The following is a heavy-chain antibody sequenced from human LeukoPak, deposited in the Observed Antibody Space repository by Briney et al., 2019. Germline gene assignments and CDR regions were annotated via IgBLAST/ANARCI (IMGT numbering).Heavy chain of an antibody. CDR1: GGSISSYY. CDR2: IYTSGST. V-gene: IGHV4-4*07. D-gene: IGHD2-15*01. J-gene: IGHJ4*02. Sequence: PSETLSLTCTVSGGSISSYYWSWIRQSAGKGLEWIGRIYTSGSTNYNPSLKSRVTMSVDTSKNQFSLKLGSVTAADTAVYYCARDPHSQYCSGGYCYSGFGYWGQGTLVTVSS. CDR3: ARDPHSQYCSGGYCYSGFGY.